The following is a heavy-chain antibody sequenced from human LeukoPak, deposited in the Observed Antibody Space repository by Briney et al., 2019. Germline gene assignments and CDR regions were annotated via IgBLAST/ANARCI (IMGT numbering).Heavy chain of an antibody. J-gene: IGHJ4*02. D-gene: IGHD6-13*01. CDR3: ARLVVSNWYHEVLLGRDY. V-gene: IGHV4-34*01. CDR1: GGSFSGYY. Sequence: SETLSLTCAVYGGSFSGYYWSWIRQPPGKGLEWIGEINHSGSTNYNPSLKSRVTISVDTSKNQFSLKLSSVTAADTAVYYCARLVVSNWYHEVLLGRDYWGQGTLVTVSS. CDR2: INHSGST.